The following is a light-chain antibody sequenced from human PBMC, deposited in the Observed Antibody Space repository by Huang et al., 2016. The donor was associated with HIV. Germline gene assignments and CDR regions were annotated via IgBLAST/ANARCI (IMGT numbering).Light chain of an antibody. J-gene: IGKJ4*01. CDR3: QHYNNWPLT. Sequence: EIVMTQSPAVLSLSPGERVTLTCRASHSVVIKLAWYQHKPGRAPRLVIYDTSTRASGVPARFSGSGSGTNFSLTINSLQSEDLAVYYCQHYNNWPLTFGGGTRVEIK. CDR2: DTS. CDR1: HSVVIK. V-gene: IGKV3-15*01.